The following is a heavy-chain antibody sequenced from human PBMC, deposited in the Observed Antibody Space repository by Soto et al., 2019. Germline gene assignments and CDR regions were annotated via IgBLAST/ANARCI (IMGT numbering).Heavy chain of an antibody. D-gene: IGHD3-3*01. CDR3: ARGNLRFLEWLFDY. CDR1: GGSISSYY. V-gene: IGHV4-59*01. Sequence: SDTLSLTCTVSGGSISSYYWSWIRQPPGKGLEWIGYIYYSGSTNYNPSLKSRVTISVDTSKNQFSLKLSSVTAADTAVYYCARGNLRFLEWLFDYWGQGTLVTVSS. J-gene: IGHJ4*02. CDR2: IYYSGST.